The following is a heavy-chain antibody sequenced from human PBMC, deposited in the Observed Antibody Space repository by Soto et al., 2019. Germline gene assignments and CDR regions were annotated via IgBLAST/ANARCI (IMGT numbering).Heavy chain of an antibody. CDR1: GVPFSSYV. D-gene: IGHD6-13*01. Sequence: GGSLRLSCAASGVPFSSYVMTWVRQAPGKGLEWVSAISGSGGSTYYADSVKGRFTISRDNSKNTLYLQMNSLRAEDTAVYYCAKDRIAAAGYFDYWGQGTLVTVSS. CDR3: AKDRIAAAGYFDY. J-gene: IGHJ4*02. V-gene: IGHV3-23*01. CDR2: ISGSGGST.